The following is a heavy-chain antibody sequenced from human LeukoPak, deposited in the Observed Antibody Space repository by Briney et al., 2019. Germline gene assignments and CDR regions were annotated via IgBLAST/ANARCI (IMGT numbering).Heavy chain of an antibody. Sequence: SETLSLTCTVSGGSISSYYWTWIRQPPGKGLEWIGDIYITGSTNCHPYLKKRVTMSVDTSKTQFSLRLSSVTAADTAAYYCARVRIGETSYDASDVWGLGTMVTVS. CDR2: IYITGST. CDR1: GGSISSYY. CDR3: ARVRIGETSYDASDV. V-gene: IGHV4-59*13. D-gene: IGHD1-26*01. J-gene: IGHJ3*01.